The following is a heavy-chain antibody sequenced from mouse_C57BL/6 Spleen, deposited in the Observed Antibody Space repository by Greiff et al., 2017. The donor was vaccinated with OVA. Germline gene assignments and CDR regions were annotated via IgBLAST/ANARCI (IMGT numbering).Heavy chain of an antibody. CDR1: GYTFTSYT. J-gene: IGHJ4*01. Sequence: QVQLQQSGAELARPGASVKMSCKASGYTFTSYTMHWVKQRPGQGLEWIGYINPSSGYTKYNQKFKDKATLTADKSSSTAYMQLSSLTSEDSAVYYCARWLPGVDAMDYWGQGTSGTVSS. V-gene: IGHV1-4*01. CDR3: ARWLPGVDAMDY. D-gene: IGHD2-2*01. CDR2: INPSSGYT.